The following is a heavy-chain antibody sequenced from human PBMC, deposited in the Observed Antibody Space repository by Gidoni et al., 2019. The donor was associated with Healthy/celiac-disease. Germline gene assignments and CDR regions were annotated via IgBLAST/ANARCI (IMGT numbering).Heavy chain of an antibody. CDR3: ARPRIVGADFDY. Sequence: QLQLQESGPGLVKPSETLSLTCTVSGGSISSSSYYWGWTRQPPGKGLEWIVSIYYRGSTYYNPSLKSRVTISVDTSKNQVALKLSTVTAADTAVYYCARPRIVGADFDYWGQGTLVTVSS. CDR2: IYYRGST. V-gene: IGHV4-39*01. CDR1: GGSISSSSYY. D-gene: IGHD1-26*01. J-gene: IGHJ4*02.